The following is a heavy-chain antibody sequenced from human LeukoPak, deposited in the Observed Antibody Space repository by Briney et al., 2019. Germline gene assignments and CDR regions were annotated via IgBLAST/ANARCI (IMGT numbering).Heavy chain of an antibody. J-gene: IGHJ4*02. CDR1: GDSVSSGIAS. Sequence: SQTLSLTCAISGDSVSSGIASWSWIRQSPSRGLEWLGRTYHRSQWYNDFAVSVRGRISINPDTSKNQFSLQLNSVTPEDTAVYYCARDSWDRGRGFDYWGQGTLVTVSS. CDR2: TYHRSQWYN. CDR3: ARDSWDRGRGFDY. D-gene: IGHD1-26*01. V-gene: IGHV6-1*01.